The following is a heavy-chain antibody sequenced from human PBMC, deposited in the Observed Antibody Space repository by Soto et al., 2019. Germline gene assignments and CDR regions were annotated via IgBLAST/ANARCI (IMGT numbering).Heavy chain of an antibody. CDR1: GYTFTSYG. CDR3: ARDYGDYERDDAFDI. D-gene: IGHD4-17*01. CDR2: ISAYNGDT. J-gene: IGHJ3*02. V-gene: IGHV1-18*01. Sequence: ASVKVSCKASGYTFTSYGISWVRQAPGQGLEWMGWISAYNGDTNYAQKLQGRVTMTTDTSTSTAYMELRSLRSDDTAVYYCARDYGDYERDDAFDIWGQGTMVTVS.